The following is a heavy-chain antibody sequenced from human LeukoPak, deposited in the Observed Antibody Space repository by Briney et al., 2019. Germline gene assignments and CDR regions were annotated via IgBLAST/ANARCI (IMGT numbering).Heavy chain of an antibody. CDR1: GYTLTELS. CDR2: LDPEDGEM. Sequence: ASVKVSCKVSGYTLTELSLHWVRQAPGKGLEWMGGLDPEDGEMIYSQRFQGRVTMIEDTSTDIAYMEMSSLRSEDTAVYYCATGRTKWDLLNYWGQGTLVTVSS. J-gene: IGHJ4*02. CDR3: ATGRTKWDLLNY. D-gene: IGHD1-26*01. V-gene: IGHV1-24*01.